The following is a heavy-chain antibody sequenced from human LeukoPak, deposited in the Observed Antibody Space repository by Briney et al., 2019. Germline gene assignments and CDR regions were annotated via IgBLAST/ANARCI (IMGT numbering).Heavy chain of an antibody. Sequence: GGSLRLSCAASGFTFSSYVVNWVRQAPGKGLEWVSGITDSGGSTYYADSVKGRFTISRDNSKNTLYLQMNSLRAEDTAVYYCLKGGWGDVWGQGTTVTVSS. CDR2: ITDSGGST. V-gene: IGHV3-23*01. CDR1: GFTFSSYV. J-gene: IGHJ6*02. D-gene: IGHD1-26*01. CDR3: LKGGWGDV.